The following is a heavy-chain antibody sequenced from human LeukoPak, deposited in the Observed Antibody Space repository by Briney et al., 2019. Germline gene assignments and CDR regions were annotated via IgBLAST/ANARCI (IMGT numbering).Heavy chain of an antibody. CDR2: ISPLSGST. D-gene: IGHD5-12*01. CDR3: ARRMGSGYDFGY. J-gene: IGHJ4*02. Sequence: ASVKVSCKASGYTFTGYYIHWVRQAPGQGLEWMGWISPLSGSTNYAQKFQGRVTMTRDTSISTAYTELSSLRIDDTAVYYCARRMGSGYDFGYWGQGTLVTVSS. V-gene: IGHV1-2*02. CDR1: GYTFTGYY.